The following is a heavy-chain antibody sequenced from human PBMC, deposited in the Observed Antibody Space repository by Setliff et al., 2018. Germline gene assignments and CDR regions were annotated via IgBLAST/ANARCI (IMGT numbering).Heavy chain of an antibody. CDR1: GGTFNNYA. Sequence: SVKVSCKASGGTFNNYALSWVRQAPGQGLEWMGGIIPIFHSPNYAQSFQGRVAISADESTSSVFLELSSLRSEDTAVYYCARDYLRSNYDFWSGYYVMDVWGKGTTVTVSS. J-gene: IGHJ6*03. CDR2: IIPIFHSP. CDR3: ARDYLRSNYDFWSGYYVMDV. V-gene: IGHV1-69*13. D-gene: IGHD3-3*01.